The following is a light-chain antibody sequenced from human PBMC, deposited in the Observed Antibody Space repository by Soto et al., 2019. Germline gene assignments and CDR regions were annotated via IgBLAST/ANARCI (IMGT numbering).Light chain of an antibody. Sequence: EIVLTQSPATLSLSPGERATLSCRASHSVSSYLAWYQQKPDQAPRLLIYDASNRATGIPARFSGSGSGTDFTLTISSLQPEDFATYYCQQSYSTLEITFGQGTRLEIK. CDR1: HSVSSY. V-gene: IGKV3-11*01. CDR3: QQSYSTLEIT. CDR2: DAS. J-gene: IGKJ5*01.